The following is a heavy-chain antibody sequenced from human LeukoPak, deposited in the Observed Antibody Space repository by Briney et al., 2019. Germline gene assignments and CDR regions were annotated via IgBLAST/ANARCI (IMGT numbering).Heavy chain of an antibody. D-gene: IGHD6-19*01. J-gene: IGHJ3*02. CDR1: GGSFSGYY. Sequence: SETLSLTCAVYGGSFSGYYWSWIRQPPGKGLEWIGEINHSGSTYYNPSLKSRVTISVDTSKNQFSLKLSSVTAADTAVYYCARGRQWLRFAFDIWGQGTMVTVSS. CDR3: ARGRQWLRFAFDI. V-gene: IGHV4-34*01. CDR2: INHSGST.